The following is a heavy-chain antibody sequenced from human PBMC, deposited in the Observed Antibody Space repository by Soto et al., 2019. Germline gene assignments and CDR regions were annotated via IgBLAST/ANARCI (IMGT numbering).Heavy chain of an antibody. CDR2: IMPIFGTT. J-gene: IGHJ4*02. V-gene: IGHV1-69*01. CDR3: AMIEYSSGSDY. CDR1: GGTFSSFS. D-gene: IGHD6-19*01. Sequence: QVQLVQSGAEVKKPGSSVKVSCKASGGTFSSFSIAWVRQAPGQGLEWVGGIMPIFGTTKYAQNFRDRVTIYADESTSTAYMELSSLRFEDTAVYYCAMIEYSSGSDYWGQGTLVTVFS.